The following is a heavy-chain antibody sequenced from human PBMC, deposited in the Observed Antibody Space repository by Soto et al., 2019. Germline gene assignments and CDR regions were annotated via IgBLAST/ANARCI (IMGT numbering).Heavy chain of an antibody. V-gene: IGHV3-48*01. CDR3: ARVCSSRIRAFNP. J-gene: IGHJ5*02. CDR2: ISSSSSTI. CDR1: GFTFSSYS. Sequence: GGSLRLSCAASGFTFSSYSMNWVRQAPGKGLEWVSYISSSSSTIYYADSVKGRFTISRDNAKNSLYLQMNSLRAEDTAVYYCARVCSSRIRAFNPWGQGTLVTVSS. D-gene: IGHD6-13*01.